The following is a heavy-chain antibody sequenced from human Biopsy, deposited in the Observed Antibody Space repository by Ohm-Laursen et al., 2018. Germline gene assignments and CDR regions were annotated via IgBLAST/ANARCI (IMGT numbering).Heavy chain of an antibody. CDR1: GFTFSSHA. CDR2: ITGVGGVT. Sequence: GSLRLSCTASGFTFSSHAMSWFRQAPGKGLEWVSVITGVGGVTYYSDPVKGRFTVSRDNSMNTMFLQMNSLRAQDAGTYYCAKWGTSMALYHFYGMDVWGQGTTVSVSS. V-gene: IGHV3-23*01. CDR3: AKWGTSMALYHFYGMDV. J-gene: IGHJ6*02. D-gene: IGHD5-18*01.